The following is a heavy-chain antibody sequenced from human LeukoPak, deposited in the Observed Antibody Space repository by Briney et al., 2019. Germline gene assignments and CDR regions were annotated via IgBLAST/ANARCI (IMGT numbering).Heavy chain of an antibody. CDR2: IYHSGST. J-gene: IGHJ5*02. Sequence: PSETLSLTCTVSGYSISSGCYWGWIRQPPGKGLEWIGSIYHSGSTYYNPSLKSRVTISVDTSKNQFSLKLSSVTAADTAVYYCAGYSSGWYSSWFDPWGQGTLVTVSS. D-gene: IGHD6-19*01. CDR1: GYSISSGCY. V-gene: IGHV4-38-2*02. CDR3: AGYSSGWYSSWFDP.